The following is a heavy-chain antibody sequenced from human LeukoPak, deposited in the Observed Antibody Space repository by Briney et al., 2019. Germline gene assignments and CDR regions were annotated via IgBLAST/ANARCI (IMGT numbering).Heavy chain of an antibody. CDR2: IHSGGST. Sequence: GGSLRLSCAASGFTVSSNYMSWVRQAPGKGLEWVSVIHSGGSTYYADSVKGRFTISRDNSKNTLYLQMNSLRAEDTAVYYCARDDQGAFDIRGQGTMVTVSS. CDR3: ARDDQGAFDI. V-gene: IGHV3-66*01. D-gene: IGHD2-2*01. CDR1: GFTVSSNY. J-gene: IGHJ3*02.